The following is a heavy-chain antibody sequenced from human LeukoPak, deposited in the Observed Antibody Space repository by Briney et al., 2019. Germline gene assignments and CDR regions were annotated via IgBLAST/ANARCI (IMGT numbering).Heavy chain of an antibody. Sequence: GGSLRLSCAASGFTFSSYPMSWVRQAPGKGLEWVSAISGSGGSTYYADSVKGRFTISRDNSKNTLYLQMNSLRAEDTAVYYCAKDKDSVVPAAISGMDVWGQGTTVTVSS. V-gene: IGHV3-23*01. CDR2: ISGSGGST. D-gene: IGHD2-2*01. CDR3: AKDKDSVVPAAISGMDV. J-gene: IGHJ6*02. CDR1: GFTFSSYP.